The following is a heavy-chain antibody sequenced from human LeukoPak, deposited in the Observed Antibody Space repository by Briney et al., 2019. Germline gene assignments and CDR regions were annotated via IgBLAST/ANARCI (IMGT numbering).Heavy chain of an antibody. J-gene: IGHJ1*01. D-gene: IGHD2-2*02. CDR1: GFTFSSYA. CDR3: AKDRGVVVVPAAITYSQH. V-gene: IGHV3-23*01. CDR2: ISGSGGST. Sequence: GGSLRLSCAASGFTFSSYAMSWVRQAPGKGLEWVSAISGSGGSTYYADSVKGRFTISRDNSKNTLYLQMNSLRAEDTAVYYCAKDRGVVVVPAAITYSQHWGQGTLVTVSS.